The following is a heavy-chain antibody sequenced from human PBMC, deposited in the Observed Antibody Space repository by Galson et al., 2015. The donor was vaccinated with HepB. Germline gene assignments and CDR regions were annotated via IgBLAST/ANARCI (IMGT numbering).Heavy chain of an antibody. Sequence: SVKVSCKASGYTFTGYCMHWVRQAPGQGLEWMGWINPNSGGTNYAQKFQGWVTMTRDTSISTAYMELSRLRSDDTAVYYCARDLRLSTHVGYYYYGMDVWGQGTTVTVSS. D-gene: IGHD1-26*01. CDR1: GYTFTGYC. CDR3: ARDLRLSTHVGYYYYGMDV. J-gene: IGHJ6*02. CDR2: INPNSGGT. V-gene: IGHV1-2*04.